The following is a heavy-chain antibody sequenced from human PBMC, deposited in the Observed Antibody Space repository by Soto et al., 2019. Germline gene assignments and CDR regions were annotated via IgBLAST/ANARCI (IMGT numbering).Heavy chain of an antibody. CDR1: GYSFAGYW. CDR2: IDPSDSQT. D-gene: IGHD3-22*01. V-gene: IGHV5-10-1*01. CDR3: ARQIYDSDTGPNFQYYFDS. Sequence: GESLKISCKGSGYSFAGYWITWVRQKRGKGLEWIGLIDPSDSQTYYSPSFRGHVTISVTKSITTVFLQLSSLRASDTAMYYCARQIYDSDTGPNFQYYFDSWGQGTPVTVSS. J-gene: IGHJ4*02.